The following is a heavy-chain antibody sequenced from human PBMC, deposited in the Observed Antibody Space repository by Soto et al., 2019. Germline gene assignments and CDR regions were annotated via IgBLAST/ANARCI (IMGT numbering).Heavy chain of an antibody. J-gene: IGHJ4*02. V-gene: IGHV3-30-3*01. CDR2: ISYDGSNK. Sequence: GGSLRLSCAASGFTFSSYAMHWVRQAPGKGLEWVAVISYDGSNKYYADSVKGRFTISRDNSKNTLYLQMNSLRAEDTAVYYCARGSFFFDYWGQGTLVTVSS. CDR3: ARGSFFFDY. D-gene: IGHD3-3*01. CDR1: GFTFSSYA.